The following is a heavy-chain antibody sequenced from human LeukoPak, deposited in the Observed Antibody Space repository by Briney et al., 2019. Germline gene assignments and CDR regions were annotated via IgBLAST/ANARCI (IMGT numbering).Heavy chain of an antibody. CDR1: GFTLTAYA. D-gene: IGHD4-17*01. J-gene: IGHJ3*02. CDR3: AKDPNGDYVGAFDT. Sequence: GGSLRLSCAASGFTLTAYAMSWVRQSPGKGLEWVSGIGITSEYIHYADPVKGRFTISRDNSKNTVYLEMSSLRAEDAAVYYCAKDPNGDYVGAFDTWGQGTMVIVSS. V-gene: IGHV3-23*01. CDR2: IGITSEYI.